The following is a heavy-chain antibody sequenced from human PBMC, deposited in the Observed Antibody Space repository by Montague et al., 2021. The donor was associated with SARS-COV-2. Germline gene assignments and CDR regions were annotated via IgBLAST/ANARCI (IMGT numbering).Heavy chain of an antibody. CDR2: INWNGGST. CDR3: AREDPSFDAFDI. CDR1: GFTFDDYG. J-gene: IGHJ3*02. V-gene: IGHV3-20*04. Sequence: SLRLSCAASGFTFDDYGMSWVRQAPGKGLEWVSGINWNGGSTGYADSVKGRFTISRDNSKNTLYLQMNSLRAEDTAVYYCAREDPSFDAFDIWGQGTLVTVSS.